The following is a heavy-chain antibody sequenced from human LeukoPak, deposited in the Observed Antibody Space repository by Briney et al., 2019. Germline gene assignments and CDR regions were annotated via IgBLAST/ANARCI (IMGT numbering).Heavy chain of an antibody. D-gene: IGHD5-24*01. CDR2: IRYDGSNK. CDR3: ARLEMATINPHFDY. J-gene: IGHJ4*02. CDR1: GFTFSSYG. V-gene: IGHV3-30*02. Sequence: GGSLRLSCAASGFTFSSYGMHWVRQAPGKGLEWVAFIRYDGSNKYYADSVKGRFTISRDNSKNTLYLQMNSLRAEDTAVYYCARLEMATINPHFDYWGQGTLVTVSS.